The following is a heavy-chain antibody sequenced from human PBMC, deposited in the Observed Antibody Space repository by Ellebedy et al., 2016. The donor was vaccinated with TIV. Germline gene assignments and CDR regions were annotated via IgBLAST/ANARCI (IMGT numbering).Heavy chain of an antibody. D-gene: IGHD1-26*01. Sequence: GESLKISXAASGFTVSSNYMSWVRQAPGKGLEWVSVIYSDGSTYYVDSVKGRFTIFRDNSKNTVYLQMNSLRAEDTAVYYCAREWEQHWGQGTLVTVSS. CDR2: IYSDGST. V-gene: IGHV3-53*01. J-gene: IGHJ1*01. CDR1: GFTVSSNY. CDR3: AREWEQH.